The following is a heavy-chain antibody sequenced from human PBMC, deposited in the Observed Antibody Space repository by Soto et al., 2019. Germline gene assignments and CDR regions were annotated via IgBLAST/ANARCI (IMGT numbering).Heavy chain of an antibody. CDR2: ISAYNGNT. Sequence: QVRLVQSGAEVKKPGASVKVSCKASGYTFTSYGISWVRQAPGQGLEWMGWISAYNGNTNYAQKLQGRVTMTTDTSTSTAYMELRSLRSDDTAVYYCAVVQRWLQATYYYYGMDVWGQGTTVTVSS. J-gene: IGHJ6*02. CDR1: GYTFTSYG. CDR3: AVVQRWLQATYYYYGMDV. D-gene: IGHD5-12*01. V-gene: IGHV1-18*01.